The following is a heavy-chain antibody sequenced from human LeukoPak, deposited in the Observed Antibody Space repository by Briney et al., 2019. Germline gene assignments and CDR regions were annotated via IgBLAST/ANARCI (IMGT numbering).Heavy chain of an antibody. J-gene: IGHJ5*02. CDR1: GFSFSRYW. CDR2: IKGDESDD. V-gene: IGHV3-7*01. D-gene: IGHD3-3*01. CDR3: ARVADYDLLSGYYSPFDP. Sequence: GGSLRLSCAASGFSFSRYWMTWVRQAPGKGLQWVANIKGDESDDHYVASVRGRFTISRDNAKRSLYLQMNNLRAEDTGVYYCARVADYDLLSGYYSPFDPWGQGVLVIVSS.